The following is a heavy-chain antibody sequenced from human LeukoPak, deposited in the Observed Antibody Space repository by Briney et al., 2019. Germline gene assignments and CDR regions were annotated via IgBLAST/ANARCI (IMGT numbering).Heavy chain of an antibody. V-gene: IGHV1-46*01. Sequence: ASVKVSCKASGYTFTSYYMHWVRQAPGQGLEWMGIINPSGGSTSYAQKFQGRVAMTRDTSTSTVHMELSSLRSEDTAVYYCARDGRFLEWLSSRFDYWGQGTLVTVSS. CDR2: INPSGGST. D-gene: IGHD3-3*01. CDR3: ARDGRFLEWLSSRFDY. CDR1: GYTFTSYY. J-gene: IGHJ4*02.